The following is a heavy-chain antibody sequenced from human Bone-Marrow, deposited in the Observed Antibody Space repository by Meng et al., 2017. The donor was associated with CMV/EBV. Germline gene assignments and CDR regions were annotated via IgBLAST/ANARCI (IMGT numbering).Heavy chain of an antibody. CDR2: INPNSGGT. Sequence: CKASGYTFTGYYMHWVRQAPGQGLEWMGWINPNSGGTNYAQKFQGRVTMTRDTSISTAYMELSRLRSDDTAVYYCARYAGTAMVTDYWGQGTLVTVSS. CDR1: GYTFTGYY. V-gene: IGHV1-2*02. J-gene: IGHJ4*02. D-gene: IGHD5-18*01. CDR3: ARYAGTAMVTDY.